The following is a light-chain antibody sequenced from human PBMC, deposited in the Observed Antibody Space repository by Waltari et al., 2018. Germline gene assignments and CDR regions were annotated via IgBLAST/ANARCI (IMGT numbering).Light chain of an antibody. CDR2: LGS. V-gene: IGKV2-28*01. CDR1: RSLLHSSGYNY. J-gene: IGKJ4*01. CDR3: MQALQSPLT. Sequence: DIVMTQSPLSLPVTPGEPASISCKSSRSLLHSSGYNYVDWYLQKPGQSPQLLSSLGSNRASEVPDRFSGSGSGTDFTLKISRVEAEDVGVYYCMQALQSPLTFGGGTKVEIK.